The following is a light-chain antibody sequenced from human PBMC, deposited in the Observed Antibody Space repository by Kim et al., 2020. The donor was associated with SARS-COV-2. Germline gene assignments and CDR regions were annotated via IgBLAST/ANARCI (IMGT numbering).Light chain of an antibody. CDR2: DTS. V-gene: IGKV3-11*01. J-gene: IGKJ5*01. Sequence: LLSPGERATLACRASQSVRTYLAWYQQKPGQAPRLLIYDTSNRATGIPARFSGSGSGTDFTLTISSLEPEDFAVYYCQQRGNWPTFGQGTRLEIK. CDR1: QSVRTY. CDR3: QQRGNWPT.